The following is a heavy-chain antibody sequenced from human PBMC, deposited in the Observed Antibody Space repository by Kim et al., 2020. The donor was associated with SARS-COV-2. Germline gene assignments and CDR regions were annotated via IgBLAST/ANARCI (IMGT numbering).Heavy chain of an antibody. CDR3: TTDSPYYYDRNGVAAFDI. Sequence: KGRFTISRDDSKNTLYLQMNSLKTEDTAVYYCTTDSPYYYDRNGVAAFDIWGQGTMVTVSS. D-gene: IGHD3-22*01. V-gene: IGHV3-15*01. J-gene: IGHJ3*02.